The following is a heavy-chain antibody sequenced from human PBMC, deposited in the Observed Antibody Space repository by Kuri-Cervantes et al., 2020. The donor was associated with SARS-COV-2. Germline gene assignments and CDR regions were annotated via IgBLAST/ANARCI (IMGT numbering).Heavy chain of an antibody. D-gene: IGHD3-9*01. CDR2: IYYSGST. J-gene: IGHJ5*02. V-gene: IGHV4-38-2*01. Sequence: SQTLSLTCAVSGYSISSGYYWGWIRQPPGKGLEWIGYIYYSGSTNYNPSLKSRVTISVDTSKNQFSLKLSSVTAADTAVYYCARVDYDILTGLLSGPRWFDPWGQGTLVTVSS. CDR3: ARVDYDILTGLLSGPRWFDP. CDR1: GYSISSGYY.